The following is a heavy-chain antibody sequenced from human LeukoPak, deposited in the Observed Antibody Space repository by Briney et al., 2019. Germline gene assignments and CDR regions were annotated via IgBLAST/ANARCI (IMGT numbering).Heavy chain of an antibody. CDR2: INEDGSQK. V-gene: IGHV3-7*05. CDR3: ARGHYDMDV. Sequence: PGGSLRLSCAASGLTLSRHWMSWVRQAPGKGLEWVANINEDGSQKHHVESVKGRFSISRDNAKNSLNLQMNSLRAEDTAVYYCARGHYDMDVWGQGTPVTVSS. CDR1: GLTLSRHW. J-gene: IGHJ6*02.